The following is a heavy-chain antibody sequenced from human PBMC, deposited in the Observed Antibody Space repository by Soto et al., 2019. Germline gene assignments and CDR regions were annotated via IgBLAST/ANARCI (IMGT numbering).Heavy chain of an antibody. D-gene: IGHD6-19*01. CDR1: GGSISSYY. V-gene: IGHV4-59*01. Sequence: SETLSLTCTVSGGSISSYYWSWIRQPPGKGLEWIGYIYYSGSTNYNPSLKSRVTISVDTSKNQFSLKLSSVTAADTAVYYCARGRQWLDSFDPWGQGTLVTVSS. CDR2: IYYSGST. J-gene: IGHJ5*02. CDR3: ARGRQWLDSFDP.